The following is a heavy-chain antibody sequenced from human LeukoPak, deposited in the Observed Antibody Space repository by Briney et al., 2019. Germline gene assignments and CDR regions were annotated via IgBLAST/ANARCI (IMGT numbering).Heavy chain of an antibody. CDR1: GFTFRTYS. Sequence: GSPILLSSAAAGFTFRTYSIHWVRPAANKGLEGATVVSAGGRTQLYSDSVKGRITVYRHNSVNTLHLQMNSLKTEDTAVYYCAREFGQNGWYFDYWGQGALVTVSS. J-gene: IGHJ4*02. D-gene: IGHD2-15*01. CDR2: VSAGGRTQ. V-gene: IGHV3-30*03. CDR3: AREFGQNGWYFDY.